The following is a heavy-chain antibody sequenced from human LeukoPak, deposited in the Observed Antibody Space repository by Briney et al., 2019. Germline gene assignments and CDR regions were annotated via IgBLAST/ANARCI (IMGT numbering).Heavy chain of an antibody. D-gene: IGHD5-18*01. Sequence: GGSLRLSCAASGITFSSHWMHWVRQAPGKGLVWVSRINGEGLSTSYADSVQGRFTISRDNAKNTLYLQVNSLRAEDTAVYYCARARGSSYGLFDYWGQGTLVTVSS. CDR1: GITFSSHW. CDR3: ARARGSSYGLFDY. J-gene: IGHJ4*02. V-gene: IGHV3-74*01. CDR2: INGEGLST.